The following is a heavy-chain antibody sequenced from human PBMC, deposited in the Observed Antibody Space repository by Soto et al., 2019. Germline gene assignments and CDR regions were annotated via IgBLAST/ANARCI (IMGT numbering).Heavy chain of an antibody. Sequence: PGGSLRLSCAASEFIFRCYWMSWVRQAPGKGLEWVANINQDGSEKYYVDSVRGRFIISRDNAENSLYLQMNSLRAEDTALYYCARDGVAAGLYLDNWGQGTLVTVSS. J-gene: IGHJ4*02. CDR2: INQDGSEK. CDR3: ARDGVAAGLYLDN. CDR1: EFIFRCYW. V-gene: IGHV3-7*01. D-gene: IGHD2-15*01.